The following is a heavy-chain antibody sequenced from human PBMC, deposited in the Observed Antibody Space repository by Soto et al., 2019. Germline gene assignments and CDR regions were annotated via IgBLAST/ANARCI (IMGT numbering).Heavy chain of an antibody. CDR2: ITRSGANT. J-gene: IGHJ4*02. CDR3: AKTMAIPYFES. D-gene: IGHD2-21*01. Sequence: PGGSLRLSFVASGFTSSNDAMTWVSQAPGKGLEWVSAITRSGANTYYADSVKGRFTISRDNSNNTLYLQMNILRAEDTAIYYCAKTMAIPYFESWGQGALVTVSS. CDR1: GFTSSNDA. V-gene: IGHV3-23*01.